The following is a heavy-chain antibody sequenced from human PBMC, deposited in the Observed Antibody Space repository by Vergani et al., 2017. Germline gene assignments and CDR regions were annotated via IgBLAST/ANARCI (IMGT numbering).Heavy chain of an antibody. V-gene: IGHV4-34*02. J-gene: IGHJ4*02. CDR1: GESFSRFY. Sequence: QVQLQQWGAGVVKPSGTLSLTCAVFGESFSRFYWSWIRQPPGKGLGWIGEINNDGHTNYNPSLESRVTVSRETAKNQFSLNLMSVTAADTAMYYCAVRQRVDLVGGEIVTKRTFDYWSQGSLVTVSS. CDR3: AVRQRVDLVGGEIVTKRTFDY. D-gene: IGHD3-10*01. CDR2: INNDGHT.